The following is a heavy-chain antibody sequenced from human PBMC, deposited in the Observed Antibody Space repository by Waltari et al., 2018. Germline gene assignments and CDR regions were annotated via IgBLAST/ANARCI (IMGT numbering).Heavy chain of an antibody. V-gene: IGHV3-11*01. CDR2: IGPGDETL. D-gene: IGHD6-6*01. J-gene: IGHJ5*02. Sequence: QVQLVESGGGLVKPGGSLRLSCEASGFTFSEYYMAWIRQAPGKGLEWVSYIGPGDETLYYADSGKGRFSISRDNAKNSVYLQMNGLRAEDTAVYYCARDRAYTTSSGTFWWFSPWGQGTLVTVSS. CDR3: ARDRAYTTSSGTFWWFSP. CDR1: GFTFSEYY.